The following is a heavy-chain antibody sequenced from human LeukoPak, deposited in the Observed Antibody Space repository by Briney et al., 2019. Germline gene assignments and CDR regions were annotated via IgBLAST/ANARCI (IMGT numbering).Heavy chain of an antibody. D-gene: IGHD2-15*01. CDR2: ISGYNDNT. J-gene: IGHJ6*03. CDR1: GYTFTSYG. CDR3: ARVGYCSGGSCSMDV. Sequence: ASVKVSCKASGYTFTSYGISWVRQAPGQGLEWMGWISGYNDNTNYAQKVQGRVTVTTDTSTSTAYMELRSLRSDDTAVYYCARVGYCSGGSCSMDVWGKGTTVTVSS. V-gene: IGHV1-18*01.